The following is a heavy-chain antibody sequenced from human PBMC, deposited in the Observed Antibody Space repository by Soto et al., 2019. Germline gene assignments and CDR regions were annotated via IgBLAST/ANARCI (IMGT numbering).Heavy chain of an antibody. V-gene: IGHV4-34*01. D-gene: IGHD3-22*01. CDR1: GGSFSGHS. Sequence: SETLSLTCAVYGGSFSGHSWTWIRQSPGKGLEWIGDINHSGRVNYSPSLKSRVTISLDTSKNQLSLTLSAVTAADTAMYYCSTRAYDTNGYYRFDPWGQGTLVTVSS. CDR3: STRAYDTNGYYRFDP. CDR2: INHSGRV. J-gene: IGHJ5*01.